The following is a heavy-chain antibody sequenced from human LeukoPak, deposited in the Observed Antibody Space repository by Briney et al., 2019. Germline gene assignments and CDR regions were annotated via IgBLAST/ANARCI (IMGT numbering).Heavy chain of an antibody. Sequence: ASVKVSCKASEDIFSGHYIHWMRQAPGQGLEWMGWINPDSGVTKYAHQFQGRVTLTRDTSIRTLYMEVTSLTSDDTAVYYCAREECSSTSCYDNWFDPWGQGTLVTVSS. J-gene: IGHJ5*02. CDR2: INPDSGVT. CDR3: AREECSSTSCYDNWFDP. CDR1: EDIFSGHY. V-gene: IGHV1-2*02. D-gene: IGHD2-2*01.